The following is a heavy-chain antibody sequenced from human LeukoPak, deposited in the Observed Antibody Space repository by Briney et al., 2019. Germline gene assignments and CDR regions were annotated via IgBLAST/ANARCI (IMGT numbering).Heavy chain of an antibody. V-gene: IGHV3-48*03. Sequence: PGGSLRLSCAASGFTFSSYEMNWVRQAPGKGLEWVSYISSSGSTIYCADSVKGRFTISRDNAKNSLYLQMNSLRAEGTAVYYCARSSPPNIAVASSKDSYYYYGMDVWGQGTTVTVSS. D-gene: IGHD6-19*01. J-gene: IGHJ6*02. CDR1: GFTFSSYE. CDR3: ARSSPPNIAVASSKDSYYYYGMDV. CDR2: ISSSGSTI.